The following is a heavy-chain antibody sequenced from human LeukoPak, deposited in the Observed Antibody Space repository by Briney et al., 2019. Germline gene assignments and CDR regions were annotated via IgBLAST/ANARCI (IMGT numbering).Heavy chain of an antibody. V-gene: IGHV3-23*01. Sequence: GGSLRLSCAASGFSFSSYAMSWVRQAPGKGLEWVSAISGSGGSTYYADSVKGRFTISRDNSKNTLYLQMNSLRAEDTAVFYCAKRSEGYCSSTSCYVFDYWGQGTLVTVSS. J-gene: IGHJ4*02. CDR1: GFSFSSYA. D-gene: IGHD2-2*01. CDR2: ISGSGGST. CDR3: AKRSEGYCSSTSCYVFDY.